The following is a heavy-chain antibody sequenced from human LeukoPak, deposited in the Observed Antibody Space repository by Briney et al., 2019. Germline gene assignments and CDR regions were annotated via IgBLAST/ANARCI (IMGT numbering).Heavy chain of an antibody. CDR2: IWYDGSNK. CDR1: GFTFSSYG. CDR3: AKDTDGYNPIGFDY. V-gene: IGHV3-33*06. J-gene: IGHJ4*02. D-gene: IGHD5-24*01. Sequence: GGSLRLSCAASGFTFSSYGMHWVRQAPGKGLEWVAVIWYDGSNKYYADSVKGRFTISRDNSKNTLYLQMNSLRAEDTAVYYCAKDTDGYNPIGFDYWGQGTLVTVSS.